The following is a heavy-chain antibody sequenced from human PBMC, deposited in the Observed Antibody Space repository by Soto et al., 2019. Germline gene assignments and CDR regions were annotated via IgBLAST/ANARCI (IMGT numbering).Heavy chain of an antibody. CDR3: ARAGYCSGGSCPKYYYYGMDV. Sequence: SVKVSCKASGGTFSSYAISWVRQAPGQGLEWMGGIIPIFGTANYAQKFQGRVTITADKSTSTAYMELSSLRSEDTAVYYCARAGYCSGGSCPKYYYYGMDVWGQGTTVTVSS. J-gene: IGHJ6*02. CDR1: GGTFSSYA. V-gene: IGHV1-69*06. D-gene: IGHD2-15*01. CDR2: IIPIFGTA.